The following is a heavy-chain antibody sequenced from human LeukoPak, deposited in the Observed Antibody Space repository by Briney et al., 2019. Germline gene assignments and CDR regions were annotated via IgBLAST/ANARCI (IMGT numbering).Heavy chain of an antibody. CDR3: AGGSAGYYDSSGFDY. CDR2: IYYSGST. CDR1: GGSISSYY. J-gene: IGHJ4*02. V-gene: IGHV4-59*01. Sequence: PSETLSLTCTVSGGSISSYYWSWIRQPPGKGLEWIGYIYYSGSTNYNPSLKSRVTISVDTSKNQFSLKLSSVTAADTAVYYCAGGSAGYYDSSGFDYWGQGTLVTVSS. D-gene: IGHD3-22*01.